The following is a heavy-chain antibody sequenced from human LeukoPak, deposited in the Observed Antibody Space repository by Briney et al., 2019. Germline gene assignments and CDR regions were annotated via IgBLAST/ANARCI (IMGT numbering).Heavy chain of an antibody. CDR2: INKNGGST. CDR1: GFTFSIYA. J-gene: IGHJ4*02. Sequence: GGSLRLSCAASGFTFSIYAMHWVRQAPGKGLEYVSGINKNGGSTYYADSVKGRFTISRDNSNNTLYLQVGFVRAEDMAVYYCVRTDYYDSSGYYDDFDYWGQGTLVTVSS. CDR3: VRTDYYDSSGYYDDFDY. D-gene: IGHD3-22*01. V-gene: IGHV3-64*02.